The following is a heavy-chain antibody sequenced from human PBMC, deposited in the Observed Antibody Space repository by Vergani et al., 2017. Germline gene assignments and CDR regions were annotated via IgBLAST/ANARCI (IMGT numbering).Heavy chain of an antibody. Sequence: EVQLVESGGGLVQPGGSLRLSCAASGFPFSSYWMSWVRQAPGKGLEWVANIKQDGSEKYNVDSVKGRFTISRENAKNSLYLQMNSLRAEDTAVYYCARGRGYYDSSGTDAFDIWGQGTMVTVSS. D-gene: IGHD3-22*01. CDR1: GFPFSSYW. V-gene: IGHV3-7*04. J-gene: IGHJ3*02. CDR2: IKQDGSEK. CDR3: ARGRGYYDSSGTDAFDI.